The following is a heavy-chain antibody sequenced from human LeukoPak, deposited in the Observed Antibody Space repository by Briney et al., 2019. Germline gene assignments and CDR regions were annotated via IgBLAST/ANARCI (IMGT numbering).Heavy chain of an antibody. J-gene: IGHJ1*01. CDR3: ARGGAARLHFQN. Sequence: PSETLSLTCTVSGGSITNYYWSWIRQSPGKGLEWIGYIYYSGSTQYNPSLKSRVTISVDTSKNQFSLKLSSLTAADTAVYYCARGGAARLHFQNWGQGTLVTVSS. CDR2: IYYSGST. D-gene: IGHD6-6*01. CDR1: GGSITNYY. V-gene: IGHV4-59*01.